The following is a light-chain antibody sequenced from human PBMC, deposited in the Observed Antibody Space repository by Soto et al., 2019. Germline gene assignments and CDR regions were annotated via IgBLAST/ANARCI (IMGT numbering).Light chain of an antibody. V-gene: IGKV3-20*01. Sequence: EIVLTQSPGTLSLSPGERATLSCRASQSVSSDSLAWYQQRPGQAPRLLIYGTSSRATGIPDRFSGSGSGTDLTLTISRLEPEDFAVYFCQQFGSLPWTFGQGTKVEIK. CDR1: QSVSSDS. CDR3: QQFGSLPWT. CDR2: GTS. J-gene: IGKJ1*01.